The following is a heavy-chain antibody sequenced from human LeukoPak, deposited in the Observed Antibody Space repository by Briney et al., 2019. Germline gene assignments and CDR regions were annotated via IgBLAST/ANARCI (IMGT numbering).Heavy chain of an antibody. D-gene: IGHD5-18*01. V-gene: IGHV4-38-2*01. J-gene: IGHJ5*02. CDR2: IYHSGST. CDR1: GYSISSGYY. Sequence: PSETLSLTCAVSGYSISSGYYWGWIRQPPGKGLEWIGSIYHSGSTYYNPSLKSRVTISVDTSKNQFSLKLSSVTAADTAVYYCARHELNTARTNWFDPWGQGTLVTVSS. CDR3: ARHELNTARTNWFDP.